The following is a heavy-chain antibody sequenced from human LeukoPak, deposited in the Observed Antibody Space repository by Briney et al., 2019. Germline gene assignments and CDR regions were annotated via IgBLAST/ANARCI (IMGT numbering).Heavy chain of an antibody. CDR2: IRKKADGGTP. Sequence: PGGSLRLSCTGSGFTFRDYTMTWIRQAPGKGLEWVSFIRKKADGGTPEYAASVEGRFTISRDDSKSIAYLQMNSLKTDDTAVYYCTTDPPTRYWGQGTLVSVSS. J-gene: IGHJ1*01. D-gene: IGHD1-26*01. CDR1: GFTFRDYT. CDR3: TTDPPTRY. V-gene: IGHV3-49*03.